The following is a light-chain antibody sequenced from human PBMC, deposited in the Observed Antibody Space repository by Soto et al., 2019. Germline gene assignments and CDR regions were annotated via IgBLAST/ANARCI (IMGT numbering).Light chain of an antibody. CDR3: QQYGSSIT. CDR1: QSVSSN. Sequence: EIVITKSPTTLSVSPGERATPSCRASQSVSSNLAWYQQKPGQAPRLLIYGASNRATGIPDRLSGSGSGTDFTLTISRLEPEDFAVYYCQQYGSSITFGQGTRLEI. J-gene: IGKJ5*01. V-gene: IGKV3-20*01. CDR2: GAS.